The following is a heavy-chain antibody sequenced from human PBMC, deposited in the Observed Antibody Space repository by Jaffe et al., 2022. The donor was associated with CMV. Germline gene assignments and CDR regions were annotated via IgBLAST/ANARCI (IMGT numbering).Heavy chain of an antibody. CDR2: IYSGGST. V-gene: IGHV3-66*01. J-gene: IGHJ3*02. Sequence: EVQLVESGGGLVQPGGSLRLSCAASGFTVSSNYMSWVRQAPGKGLEWVSVIYSGGSTYYADSVKGRFTISRDNSKNTLYLQMNSLRAEDTAVYYCARVSIVLMIDAFDIWGQGTMVTVSS. CDR1: GFTVSSNY. CDR3: ARVSIVLMIDAFDI. D-gene: IGHD2-8*01.